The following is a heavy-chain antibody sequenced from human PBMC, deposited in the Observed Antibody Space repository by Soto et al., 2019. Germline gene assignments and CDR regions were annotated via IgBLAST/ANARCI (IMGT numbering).Heavy chain of an antibody. D-gene: IGHD3-10*01. CDR3: ARVPPYYYGSGSYSVNDY. CDR1: GYTFTSYG. V-gene: IGHV1-18*01. CDR2: ISAYNGNT. J-gene: IGHJ4*02. Sequence: ASVKVSCKASGYTFTSYGISWVRQAPGQGLEWMGWISAYNGNTNYAQKLQGRVTMTTDTSTSTAYMELRSLRSDDTAVYYCARVPPYYYGSGSYSVNDYWGQGTLVTVSS.